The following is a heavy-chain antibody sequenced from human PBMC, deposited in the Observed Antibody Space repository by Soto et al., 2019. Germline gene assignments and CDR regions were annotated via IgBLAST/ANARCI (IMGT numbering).Heavy chain of an antibody. V-gene: IGHV4-61*01. CDR2: IYYSGST. CDR3: AGGYNWFDP. CDR1: RSGGSVSSGSYY. Sequence: SDSLSITCYCSRSGGSVSSGSYYWSWIRQPPGKGLEWIGYIYYSGSTNYNPSLKSRVTISVDTSKNQFSLKLSSVTAAVTAVYYCAGGYNWFDPWGQGTLVPVSS. J-gene: IGHJ5*02. D-gene: IGHD3-16*01.